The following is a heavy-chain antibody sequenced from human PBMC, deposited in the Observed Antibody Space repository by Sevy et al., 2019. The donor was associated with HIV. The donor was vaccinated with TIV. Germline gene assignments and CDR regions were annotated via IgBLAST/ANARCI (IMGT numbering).Heavy chain of an antibody. D-gene: IGHD7-27*01. J-gene: IGHJ3*02. CDR1: GDSISTSGYS. Sequence: SETLSLTCGVSGDSISTSGYSWSWIRQPPGKGLEWIGYMYYSGSHFYNPSLQSRVTISFDTSNMQLSLKLTSMTAADTAVYYCAGWGGGAFHIWGQGTMVTVSS. CDR2: MYYSGSH. V-gene: IGHV4-30-2*01. CDR3: AGWGGGAFHI.